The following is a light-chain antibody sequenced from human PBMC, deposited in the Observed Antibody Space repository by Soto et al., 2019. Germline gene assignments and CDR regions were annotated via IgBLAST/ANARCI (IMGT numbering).Light chain of an antibody. CDR3: SSYTSDSTYV. CDR2: EVS. Sequence: QSALTQPASVSGSPGQSITISCTGTSSDVGGYKHVSWYQHHPGKAPKLVIYEVSDRPSGVSSRFSGSKSGNTASLTISGLQAEDEADYYCSSYTSDSTYVFGTGTKLTVL. V-gene: IGLV2-14*01. J-gene: IGLJ1*01. CDR1: SSDVGGYKH.